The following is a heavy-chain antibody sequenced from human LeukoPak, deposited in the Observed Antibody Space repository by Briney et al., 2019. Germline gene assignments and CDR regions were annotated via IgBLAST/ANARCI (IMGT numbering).Heavy chain of an antibody. CDR3: ARSPGTVGATQVDY. CDR1: GGSISSSSYY. CDR2: IYYSGST. J-gene: IGHJ4*02. Sequence: SETLSLTCTVSGGSISSSSYYWGWIRQPPGKGLEWIGSIYYSGSTYYNPSLKSRVTISVDTSKNQFSLKLSSVTAADTAVYYCARSPGTVGATQVDYWGQGTLVTVSS. V-gene: IGHV4-39*01. D-gene: IGHD1-26*01.